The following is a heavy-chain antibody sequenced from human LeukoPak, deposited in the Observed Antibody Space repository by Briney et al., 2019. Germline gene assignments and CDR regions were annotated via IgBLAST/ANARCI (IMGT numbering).Heavy chain of an antibody. CDR3: ARGLRYFDWLSYYGMDV. J-gene: IGHJ6*02. CDR2: IIPILGIA. D-gene: IGHD3-9*01. CDR1: GGTFSSYA. V-gene: IGHV1-69*04. Sequence: GASVKVSCKASGGTFSSYAISWVRQAPGQGLEWMGRIIPILGIANYAQKFQGRVTITVDKSTSTAYMELSSLRSEDTAVYYCARGLRYFDWLSYYGMDVWGQGTTVTVSS.